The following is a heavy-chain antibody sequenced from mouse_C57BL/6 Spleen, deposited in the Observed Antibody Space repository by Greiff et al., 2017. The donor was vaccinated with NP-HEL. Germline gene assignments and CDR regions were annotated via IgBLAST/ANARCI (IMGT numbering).Heavy chain of an antibody. CDR3: ARGYGNYVLDY. CDR1: GYAFSSYW. J-gene: IGHJ2*01. V-gene: IGHV1-80*01. D-gene: IGHD2-1*01. CDR2: IYPGDGDT. Sequence: VQLQESGAELVKPGASVKISCKASGYAFSSYWMNWVKQRPGKGLEWIGQIYPGDGDTNYNGKFKGKATLTADKSSSTAYMQLSSLTSEDSAVYFCARGYGNYVLDYWGQGTTLTVSS.